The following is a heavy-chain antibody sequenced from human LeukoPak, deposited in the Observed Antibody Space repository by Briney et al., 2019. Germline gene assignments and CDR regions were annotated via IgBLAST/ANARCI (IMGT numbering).Heavy chain of an antibody. CDR3: AKDLTVGATIDWFDP. CDR2: IGFDGSEI. D-gene: IGHD1-26*01. J-gene: IGHJ5*02. Sequence: GGSLRLSCAASGFSFSTYGMHWVRQAPGKGLEWVAFIGFDGSEIRYADSVKGRFTISGDNSKNTLYLQMNSLRAEDTAVYYCAKDLTVGATIDWFDPWGQGTLVTVSS. V-gene: IGHV3-30*02. CDR1: GFSFSTYG.